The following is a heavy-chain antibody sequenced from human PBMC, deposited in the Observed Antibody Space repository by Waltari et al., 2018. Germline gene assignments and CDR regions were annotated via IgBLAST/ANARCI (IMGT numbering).Heavy chain of an antibody. J-gene: IGHJ4*02. D-gene: IGHD1-26*01. CDR1: GYSFTDYH. CDR2: INPKNGDT. CDR3: ARDPGPIVGAPDY. Sequence: QVQLVQSGTEVKKPGASVKVSCQASGYSFTDYHLHWVRPTPGQGLEWLGWINPKNGDTGYAQNSLGRVTMTRDTSINTVYMDLSGLRSDDTAVFYCARDPGPIVGAPDYWGQGTLVTVSS. V-gene: IGHV1-2*02.